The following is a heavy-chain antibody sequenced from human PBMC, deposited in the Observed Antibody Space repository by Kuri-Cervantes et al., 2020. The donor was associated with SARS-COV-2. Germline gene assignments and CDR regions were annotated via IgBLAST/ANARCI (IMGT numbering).Heavy chain of an antibody. V-gene: IGHV3-30*02. CDR3: AKATNNYCSSTSCHQGGYFDL. J-gene: IGHJ2*01. D-gene: IGHD2-2*01. Sequence: GESLKISCAAAGFTFSSYGMHWVRQAPGKGLEWVAFIRYDGSNKYYADSVKGRFTISRDNSKNTLYLQMNSLRAEDTAVYYCAKATNNYCSSTSCHQGGYFDLWGRGTLVTVSS. CDR2: IRYDGSNK. CDR1: GFTFSSYG.